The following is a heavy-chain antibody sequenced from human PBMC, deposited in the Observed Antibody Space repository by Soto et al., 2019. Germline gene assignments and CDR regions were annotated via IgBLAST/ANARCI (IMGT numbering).Heavy chain of an antibody. V-gene: IGHV4-34*01. CDR3: ARGTYSDFWSGYCGDYYYGMDV. CDR1: GGSFSGYY. CDR2: INHSGST. D-gene: IGHD3-3*01. Sequence: SETLSLTCAVYGGSFSGYYWSWIRQPPGKGLEWIGEINHSGSTNYNPSLKSRVTISVATSKNQFSLKLRSVTAADTAVYYCARGTYSDFWSGYCGDYYYGMDVWGQGTTVTVSS. J-gene: IGHJ6*02.